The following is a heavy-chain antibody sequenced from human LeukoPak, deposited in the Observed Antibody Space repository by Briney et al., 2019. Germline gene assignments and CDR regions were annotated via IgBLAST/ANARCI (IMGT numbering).Heavy chain of an antibody. CDR2: IYYSGNT. Sequence: SDTLSLTCTVSGGSINSYYWSWIRQPPGKGLEWIGYIYYSGNTNYNPSLKSRVSISIDTSKNQLSLQLSAVTAADTAVYYCARDRDSSGLRDFDLWGRGTLVTVSA. D-gene: IGHD3-22*01. CDR3: ARDRDSSGLRDFDL. V-gene: IGHV4-59*01. J-gene: IGHJ2*01. CDR1: GGSINSYY.